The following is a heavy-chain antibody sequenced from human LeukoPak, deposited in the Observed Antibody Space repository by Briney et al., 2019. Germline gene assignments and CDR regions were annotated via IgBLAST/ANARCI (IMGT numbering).Heavy chain of an antibody. J-gene: IGHJ5*02. Sequence: ASVKVSCKSSGGTFSSYAISWVGQAPGQGLKWMGSIIPILGIANYAQKFQGRVTITADKSTSTAYMELSSLRSEDTAVYYCARDREREYYYGSGTRLGNWFDPWGQGTLVTVSS. CDR2: IIPILGIA. V-gene: IGHV1-69*04. D-gene: IGHD3-10*01. CDR3: ARDREREYYYGSGTRLGNWFDP. CDR1: GGTFSSYA.